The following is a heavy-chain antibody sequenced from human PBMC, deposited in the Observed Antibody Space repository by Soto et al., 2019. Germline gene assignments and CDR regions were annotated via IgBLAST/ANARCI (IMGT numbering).Heavy chain of an antibody. J-gene: IGHJ6*02. Sequence: SETLSLTCTVSGGSISSYYWSWIRQPPGKGLEWIGYIYYSGSTNYNPSLKSRATISVDTSKNQFSLKLSSVTAADTAVYYCARATYSSGWYGDYYYYGMDVWGQGTTVTVYS. V-gene: IGHV4-59*01. CDR2: IYYSGST. CDR1: GGSISSYY. D-gene: IGHD6-19*01. CDR3: ARATYSSGWYGDYYYYGMDV.